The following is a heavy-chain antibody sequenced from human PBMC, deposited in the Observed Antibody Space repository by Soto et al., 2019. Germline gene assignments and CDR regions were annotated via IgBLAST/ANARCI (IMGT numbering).Heavy chain of an antibody. Sequence: PSETLSLTCTVSGGSMSSGGYYWTWIRQHPVKGLEWIGYIHYSGSTNYNPSLKSRVTISVDTSKNQFYLKLRSVTAADTAVYYCARHGLGCWGVGKCYGMDVWGQGTTVTVSS. V-gene: IGHV4-31*03. CDR3: ARHGLGCWGVGKCYGMDV. J-gene: IGHJ6*02. CDR2: IHYSGST. CDR1: GGSMSSGGYY. D-gene: IGHD1-26*01.